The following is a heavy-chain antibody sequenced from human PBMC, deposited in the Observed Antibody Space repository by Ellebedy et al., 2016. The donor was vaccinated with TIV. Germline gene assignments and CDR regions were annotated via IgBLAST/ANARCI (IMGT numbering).Heavy chain of an antibody. CDR3: ARRGSYGDYAVQVNSWFDT. CDR1: GFNFRSYW. Sequence: GESLKISCLASGFNFRSYWMSWVRQAPGKGLEWVANIYQDGSGRYYVDSVKGRFTISRDNANNLLFLQMNSLRAEDTAVYYCARRGSYGDYAVQVNSWFDTWGQGTLVTVSS. J-gene: IGHJ5*02. V-gene: IGHV3-7*01. D-gene: IGHD4-17*01. CDR2: IYQDGSGR.